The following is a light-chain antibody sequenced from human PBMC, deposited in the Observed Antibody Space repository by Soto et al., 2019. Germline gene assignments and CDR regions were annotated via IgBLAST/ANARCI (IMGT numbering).Light chain of an antibody. Sequence: EIVMTQSPATLSVSPGERATLSCRASQSVSNNLAWYQQKPGQAPRLLIYGASTRATGIPARFSGSGSGTEFTLTISSLQSEDFAVYYCQQYYSYPPITFGQGTRLEIK. CDR2: GAS. J-gene: IGKJ5*01. CDR3: QQYYSYPPIT. CDR1: QSVSNN. V-gene: IGKV3-15*01.